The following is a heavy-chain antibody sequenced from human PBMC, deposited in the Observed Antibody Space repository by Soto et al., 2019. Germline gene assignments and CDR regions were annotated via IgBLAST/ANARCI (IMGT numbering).Heavy chain of an antibody. J-gene: IGHJ6*02. CDR1: GGTFGSYA. Sequence: QVQLVQSGAEVKQPGSSVKVSCKASGGTFGSYAISWVRQAPGQGLEWMGGIIPIPGTANYAQKVQGRVTIAADESTSTAYMELSILRSEDTAVYYCARSQGSSTSLEIYYYYYYGMDVWGQGTTVTVSS. D-gene: IGHD2-2*01. V-gene: IGHV1-69*01. CDR2: IIPIPGTA. CDR3: ARSQGSSTSLEIYYYYYYGMDV.